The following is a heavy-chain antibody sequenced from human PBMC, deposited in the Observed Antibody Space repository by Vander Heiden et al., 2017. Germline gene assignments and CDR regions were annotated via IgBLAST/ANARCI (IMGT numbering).Heavy chain of an antibody. Sequence: QVQLVQSGDEVKTPGASVKVSCQASGYTLTNYYITWVRQAPGQGLEWMGWISGYNGNTNYAQNLQGRVTMTTDTSTSTAYMELRSLRSDDTAVYYCAREDTTNWCDPWGQGTLVTVSS. CDR3: AREDTTNWCDP. D-gene: IGHD1-1*01. V-gene: IGHV1-18*01. CDR1: GYTLTNYY. J-gene: IGHJ5*02. CDR2: ISGYNGNT.